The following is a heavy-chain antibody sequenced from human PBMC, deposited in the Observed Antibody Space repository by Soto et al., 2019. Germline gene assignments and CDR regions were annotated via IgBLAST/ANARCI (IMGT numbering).Heavy chain of an antibody. CDR2: IISSDGST. D-gene: IGHD3-9*01. CDR1: GFSFSSYA. CDR3: AKTFNDHYYDILTGYYPALDS. J-gene: IGHJ4*02. V-gene: IGHV3-23*01. Sequence: GGSLRLSCAASGFSFSSYAMTWVRRTPEKGLEGVATIISSDGSTYYADSVKGRFTITRDNSKNTLYLQMNSLRAEDTAVYYCAKTFNDHYYDILTGYYPALDSWGQGTLVTVFS.